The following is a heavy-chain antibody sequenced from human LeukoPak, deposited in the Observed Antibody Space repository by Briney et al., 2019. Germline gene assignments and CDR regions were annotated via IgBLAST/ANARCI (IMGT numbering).Heavy chain of an antibody. J-gene: IGHJ4*02. CDR2: IYTSGNT. CDR3: ARGYDFWSAYFD. D-gene: IGHD3-3*01. V-gene: IGHV4-61*02. CDR1: GGSISSGSYY. Sequence: SETLSLTCTVSGGSISSGSYYWSWIRQPAGKRLEWIGLIYTSGNTNYNPSLKSRVTISVDTSKNQFSLKLSSVTAADTAVYYCARGYDFWSAYFDWGQGTLVTVSS.